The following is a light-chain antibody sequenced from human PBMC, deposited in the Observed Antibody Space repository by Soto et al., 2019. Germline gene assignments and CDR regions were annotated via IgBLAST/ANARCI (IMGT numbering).Light chain of an antibody. CDR2: LEGSGSY. CDR3: ETWDFNTRV. Sequence: QSVLTQSSSASASMGSSVKRTCTVSSGQSSYIIAWHQQQPGKAPRYLMKLEGSGSYNKGSGVPDRFSGSSSGADRYLTISNLQFEDEADYYCETWDFNTRVFGGGTKLTVL. CDR1: SGQSSYI. J-gene: IGLJ3*02. V-gene: IGLV4-60*02.